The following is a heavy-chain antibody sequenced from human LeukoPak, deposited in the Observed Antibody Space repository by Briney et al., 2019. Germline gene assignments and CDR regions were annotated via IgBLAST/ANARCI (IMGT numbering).Heavy chain of an antibody. J-gene: IGHJ6*02. D-gene: IGHD5-12*01. Sequence: HPGGSLRLSCAASGFTFSSYAMHWVRQAPGKGLEWVAVISYDGSNKYYADSVKGRFTISRDNSKNTLYLQMNSLRAEDTAVYYCAKDEIVATYYYYGMDVWGQGTTVTVSS. CDR1: GFTFSSYA. CDR2: ISYDGSNK. V-gene: IGHV3-30-3*01. CDR3: AKDEIVATYYYYGMDV.